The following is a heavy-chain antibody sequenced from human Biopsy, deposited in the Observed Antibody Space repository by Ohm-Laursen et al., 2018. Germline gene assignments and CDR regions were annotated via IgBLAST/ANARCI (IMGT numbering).Heavy chain of an antibody. V-gene: IGHV4-59*08. Sequence: SDTQSLTCTVSGGSISSYYWSWIRQPPGKGLEWIGYIYYTGSTNYNPSLKSRVTISADTSKNQISLKLGSVTVADTAVFYRARRGSGGRSFDYWGQGSLVTVSS. D-gene: IGHD2-15*01. CDR3: ARRGSGGRSFDY. J-gene: IGHJ4*02. CDR1: GGSISSYY. CDR2: IYYTGST.